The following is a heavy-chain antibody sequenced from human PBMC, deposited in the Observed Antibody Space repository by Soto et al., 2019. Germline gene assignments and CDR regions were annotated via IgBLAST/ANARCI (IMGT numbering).Heavy chain of an antibody. CDR2: ISDSGGST. Sequence: EVQLLESGGGLVQPGGSLRLSCAASGFTFSSYAMTWVRQAPGKGLDWVAAISDSGGSTYYADSVKGRFTISRDNSKNTVYLQMSSLRDEDTAVYYCTLYCSGVTCSGHWGQGTLVTVSS. D-gene: IGHD2-15*01. V-gene: IGHV3-23*01. CDR1: GFTFSSYA. CDR3: TLYCSGVTCSGH. J-gene: IGHJ4*02.